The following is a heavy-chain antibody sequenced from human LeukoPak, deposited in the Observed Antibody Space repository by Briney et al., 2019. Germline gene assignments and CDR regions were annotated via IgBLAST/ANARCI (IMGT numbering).Heavy chain of an antibody. Sequence: SETLSLTCTVSGGSVSSYYWSWIRQPPGKGLEWIGYVHSSGDTNYNPSLRNRVTISVDTSKNQFSLKLSSMTAADTAVYYCARGRIYNSGRPDYWGQGTLVTVSS. V-gene: IGHV4-59*02. CDR2: VHSSGDT. D-gene: IGHD6-19*01. CDR1: GGSVSSYY. CDR3: ARGRIYNSGRPDY. J-gene: IGHJ4*02.